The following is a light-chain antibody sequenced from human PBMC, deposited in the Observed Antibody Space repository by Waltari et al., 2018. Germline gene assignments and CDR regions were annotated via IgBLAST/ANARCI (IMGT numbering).Light chain of an antibody. J-gene: IGLJ3*02. CDR1: ASNIGNNV. CDR2: RSD. V-gene: IGLV1-44*01. Sequence: QSVLTQPPSASGTPGQGVTISCSGGASNIGNNVVNWYQQVPGKAPKLLHYRSDRRPAGVPDRFSGSKSGTSASLAISGLQSEDEADYYCAAWDDSLNGRWVFGGGTKVTVL. CDR3: AAWDDSLNGRWV.